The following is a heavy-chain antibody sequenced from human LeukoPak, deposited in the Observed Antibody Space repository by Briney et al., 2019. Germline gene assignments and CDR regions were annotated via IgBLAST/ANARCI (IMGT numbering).Heavy chain of an antibody. CDR2: IYTSGST. CDR3: AREIRYCSSTSCFNYWYFDL. D-gene: IGHD2-2*01. Sequence: SETLSLTCTVSGGSISSYYWSWIRQPAGKGLEGIGRIYTSGSTNYNPSLKSRVTMSVDTSKNQFSLKLSSVTAADTAVYYCAREIRYCSSTSCFNYWYFDLWGRGTLVTVSS. J-gene: IGHJ2*01. V-gene: IGHV4-4*07. CDR1: GGSISSYY.